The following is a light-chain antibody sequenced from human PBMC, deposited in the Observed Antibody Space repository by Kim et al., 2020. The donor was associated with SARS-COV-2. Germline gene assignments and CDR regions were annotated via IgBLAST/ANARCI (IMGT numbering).Light chain of an antibody. V-gene: IGKV4-1*01. J-gene: IGKJ2*01. CDR2: WAS. Sequence: DIVMTQSPDSLAVSLGERATINCKSSQSVLYSSNNKNYLAWYQHKPGQPPKLLISWASTRESGVPDRFRGSGSGTDFTLTISSLQAEDVAVYYCQQYYSSPVTFGQGTKLEI. CDR1: QSVLYSSNNKNY. CDR3: QQYYSSPVT.